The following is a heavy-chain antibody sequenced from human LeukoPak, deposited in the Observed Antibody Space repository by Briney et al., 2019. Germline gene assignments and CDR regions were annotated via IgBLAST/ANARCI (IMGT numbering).Heavy chain of an antibody. CDR1: DGSISSSNYY. V-gene: IGHV4-39*01. D-gene: IGHD6-19*01. J-gene: IGHJ4*02. CDR3: ARRGLAVAAH. CDR2: LYYGGTT. Sequence: SETLSLTCTVSDGSISSSNYYWGWIRQPPGKGLEWIGSLYYGGTTYYSPSLKSRVTISADSSKNQFSLRLTSVTAADTAVYYCARRGLAVAAHWGQGSLVTVSS.